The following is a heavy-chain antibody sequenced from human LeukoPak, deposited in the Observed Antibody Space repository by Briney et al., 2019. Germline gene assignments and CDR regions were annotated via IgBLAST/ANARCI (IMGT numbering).Heavy chain of an antibody. V-gene: IGHV4-4*02. J-gene: IGHJ6*03. CDR3: AAATDYSYSMDV. CDR1: GGSISSTNW. D-gene: IGHD2-15*01. Sequence: SGTLSLTCAVSGGSISSTNWWNWVRQPPGKGLEWIGEIYYSGSTNYNPSLKSRVSISVDKSKNEFSLKLSSVTAADTAVYYCAAATDYSYSMDVWGKGTTATVSS. CDR2: IYYSGST.